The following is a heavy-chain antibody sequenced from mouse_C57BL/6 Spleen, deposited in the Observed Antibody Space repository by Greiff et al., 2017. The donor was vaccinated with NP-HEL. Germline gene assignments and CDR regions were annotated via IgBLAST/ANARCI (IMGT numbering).Heavy chain of an antibody. V-gene: IGHV1-74*01. CDR3: AIGDSSASFAY. Sequence: HVQLQQPGAELVKPAAALHWPFPSSFSPFPLSFLPFFPPLPFQCLEWIGRIHPSDSDTNYNQKFKGKATLTVDKSSSTAYMQLSSLTSEDSAVYYCAIGDSSASFAYRGQGTLVTVSA. D-gene: IGHD3-2*02. J-gene: IGHJ3*01. CDR2: IHPSDSDT. CDR1: FSPFPLSF.